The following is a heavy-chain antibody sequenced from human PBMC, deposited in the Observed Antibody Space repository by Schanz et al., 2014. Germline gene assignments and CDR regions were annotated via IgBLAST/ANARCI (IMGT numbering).Heavy chain of an antibody. CDR3: AIPRGSYAPNWSEARYFQH. CDR2: IYTSGST. D-gene: IGHD1-1*01. CDR1: GGSISSFY. J-gene: IGHJ1*01. Sequence: QVQLQQWGAGLLKPSETLSLTCAVSGGSISSFYWGWIRQPAGKGLEWIGRIYTSGSTNYNPSLKGRVTMSLDTSKNQFSLKMTSVTAADTAIYYCAIPRGSYAPNWSEARYFQHWGQGSLVTVSS. V-gene: IGHV4-59*10.